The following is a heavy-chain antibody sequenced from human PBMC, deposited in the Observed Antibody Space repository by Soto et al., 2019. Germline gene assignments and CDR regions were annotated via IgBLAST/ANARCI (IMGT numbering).Heavy chain of an antibody. J-gene: IGHJ4*02. V-gene: IGHV3-74*01. CDR3: ARESEDLTSNFDY. CDR2: MNEDGGTT. Sequence: EVQLVESGGGLVRPGGSLRLSCAASGFTFSSYWMHWVRQAPGKGLVWVSRMNEDGGTTDYADSVKGRFTISRDNAKNTLYLQMNSLSAEDTAVYYCARESEDLTSNFDYWGQGTLVTVSS. CDR1: GFTFSSYW.